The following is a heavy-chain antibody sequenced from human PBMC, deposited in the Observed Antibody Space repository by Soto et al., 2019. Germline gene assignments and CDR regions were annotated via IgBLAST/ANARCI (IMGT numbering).Heavy chain of an antibody. J-gene: IGHJ5*02. Sequence: QLQLLESGPGLVKASETLSLTCSVSGGSISTSRSYWAWIRQPPGKGLEWLANIFYSGGTFYNPSLAGRPSVSVDTSKNEFSLKLRSVTAADTAVYYCARQPTTGDTDLWFDPWGQGTLVTVSS. CDR1: GGSISTSRSY. CDR3: ARQPTTGDTDLWFDP. D-gene: IGHD2-21*01. V-gene: IGHV4-39*01. CDR2: IFYSGGT.